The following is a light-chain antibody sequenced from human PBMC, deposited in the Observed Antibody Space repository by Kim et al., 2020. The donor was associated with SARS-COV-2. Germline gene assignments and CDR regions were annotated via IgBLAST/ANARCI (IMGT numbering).Light chain of an antibody. Sequence: QSALTQPASVSGSPGQSITISCTGTSSDVGGYNYVSWYQQHPGKVPKLMIYDVTNRPSGVSNRFSASKSGNTASLSISGLQAEDEADYYCSSYTSSRTLVFGGGTQLTVL. J-gene: IGLJ2*01. CDR3: SSYTSSRTLV. CDR1: SSDVGGYNY. V-gene: IGLV2-14*03. CDR2: DVT.